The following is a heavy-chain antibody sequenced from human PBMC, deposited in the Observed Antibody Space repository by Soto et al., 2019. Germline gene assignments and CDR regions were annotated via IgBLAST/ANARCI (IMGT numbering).Heavy chain of an antibody. D-gene: IGHD1-26*01. CDR2: FSPILGTT. Sequence: QVQLVQSGAEVKEPGSSVKVSCKASGVTFSSYSFSWVRQAPGQGLEWMGGFSPILGTTNYAQNFLVRVTITADEFTSTVYLELSSLRPEDTAVYYCARGVTSGSFPPSDLWGQGTLVTVCS. CDR1: GVTFSSYS. J-gene: IGHJ5*02. CDR3: ARGVTSGSFPPSDL. V-gene: IGHV1-69*11.